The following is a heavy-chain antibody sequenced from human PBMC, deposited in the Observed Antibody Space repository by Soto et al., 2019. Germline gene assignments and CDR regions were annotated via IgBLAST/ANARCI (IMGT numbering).Heavy chain of an antibody. CDR3: ATAAEVIAARSYYYYGIDV. D-gene: IGHD6-6*01. Sequence: PSETLSLTCTVSGGSISSYYCSWVRQPPWKGLEWIGYIYYSGSTSYNPSLKSRVTISVDTSKNQFSLKLSSVTAADTAVYYCATAAEVIAARSYYYYGIDVCGQGTTVTVSS. V-gene: IGHV4-59*01. CDR2: IYYSGST. CDR1: GGSISSYY. J-gene: IGHJ6*02.